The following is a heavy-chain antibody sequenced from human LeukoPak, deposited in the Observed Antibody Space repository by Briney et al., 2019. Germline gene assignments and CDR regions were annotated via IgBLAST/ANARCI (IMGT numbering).Heavy chain of an antibody. J-gene: IGHJ4*02. V-gene: IGHV3-11*04. CDR3: ARSLIVASEDY. D-gene: IGHD3-22*01. Sequence: PGVSLRLSCAASGFRFDSFYMGWIRQVPGKGLDYIAFISASGAVPYYAESVKGRFTISRDNAKNSVSLQMNSLSANDTAVYYCARSLIVASEDYWGQGTLVTVSS. CDR2: ISASGAVP. CDR1: GFRFDSFY.